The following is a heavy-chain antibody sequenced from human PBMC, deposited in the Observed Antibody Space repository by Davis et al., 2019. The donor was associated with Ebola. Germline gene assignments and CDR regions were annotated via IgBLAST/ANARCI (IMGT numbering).Heavy chain of an antibody. V-gene: IGHV3-23*01. Sequence: GGSLRLSCVASGFTFNTYAMSWVRQAPGKGLEWVSGISGNGRATYYADSVKGRFTISRDKSNNTLDLQMNILTPEDTAVYYCAKAYCAADCSYILHFYQYMDVWGKGTTVTVS. CDR1: GFTFNTYA. J-gene: IGHJ6*03. CDR3: AKAYCAADCSYILHFYQYMDV. CDR2: ISGNGRAT. D-gene: IGHD2-21*01.